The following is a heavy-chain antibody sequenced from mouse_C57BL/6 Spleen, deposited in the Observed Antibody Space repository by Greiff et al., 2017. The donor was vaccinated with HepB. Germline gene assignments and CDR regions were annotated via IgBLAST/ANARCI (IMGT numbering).Heavy chain of an antibody. Sequence: QVQLKQSGPELVKPGASVKISCKASGYAFSSSWMNWVKQRPGKGLEWIGRIYPGDGDTNYNGKFKGKATLTADKSSSTAYMQLSSLTSEDSAVYFCARWEALGQLRGFDYWGQGTTLTVSS. V-gene: IGHV1-82*01. CDR2: IYPGDGDT. D-gene: IGHD3-2*02. J-gene: IGHJ2*01. CDR3: ARWEALGQLRGFDY. CDR1: GYAFSSSW.